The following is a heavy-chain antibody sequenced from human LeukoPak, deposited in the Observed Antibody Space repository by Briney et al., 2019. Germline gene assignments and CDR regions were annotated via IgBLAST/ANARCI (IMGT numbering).Heavy chain of an antibody. CDR2: IIPIFGTA. D-gene: IGHD2-21*01. J-gene: IGHJ1*01. CDR3: ARDSSEFRSLIPH. V-gene: IGHV1-69*01. CDR1: GGTFSSHA. Sequence: SVRVSCKASGGTFSSHAISWVRQAPGQGLEWMGGIIPIFGTAKYAQKFQGRVTISADESTSTAYMEPSSLRSEDTAVYYCARDSSEFRSLIPHWGQGTLVTVSS.